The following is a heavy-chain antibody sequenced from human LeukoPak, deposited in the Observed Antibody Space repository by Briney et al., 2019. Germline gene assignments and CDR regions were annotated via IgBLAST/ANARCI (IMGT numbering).Heavy chain of an antibody. D-gene: IGHD3-9*01. CDR3: ARAIDWLLTPNWYFDL. Sequence: GGSLGLSCAASGFTFSSYDMHWVRQATGKGLEWVSAIGTAGDTYYPGSVKGRFTISRENAKNSLYLQMNSLRAGDTAVYYCARAIDWLLTPNWYFDLWGRGTLVTVSS. V-gene: IGHV3-13*01. CDR2: IGTAGDT. J-gene: IGHJ2*01. CDR1: GFTFSSYD.